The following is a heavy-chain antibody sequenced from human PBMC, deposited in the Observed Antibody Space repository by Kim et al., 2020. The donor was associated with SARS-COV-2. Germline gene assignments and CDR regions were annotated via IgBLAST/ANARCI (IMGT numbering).Heavy chain of an antibody. Sequence: SLKGRLPISRDNSKNTLYLQMNSLRAEDTAVYYCARAPRGDDILTGYYFYWGQGTLVTVSS. J-gene: IGHJ4*02. V-gene: IGHV3-30*07. CDR3: ARAPRGDDILTGYYFY. D-gene: IGHD3-9*01.